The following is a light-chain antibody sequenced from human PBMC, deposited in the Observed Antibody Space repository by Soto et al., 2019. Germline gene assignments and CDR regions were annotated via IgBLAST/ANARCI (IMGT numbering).Light chain of an antibody. J-gene: IGLJ1*01. Sequence: QSALTQPASVSGSPGQSITISCTGTSSDVGGYNYVSWYQQHPGKAPKLMIYDVSNRPSGVSNRFSGSKSGNTASLTISGLQAEDEADYYCSYYTGSSFYVSGTGPRSPS. CDR1: SSDVGGYNY. V-gene: IGLV2-14*01. CDR2: DVS. CDR3: SYYTGSSFYV.